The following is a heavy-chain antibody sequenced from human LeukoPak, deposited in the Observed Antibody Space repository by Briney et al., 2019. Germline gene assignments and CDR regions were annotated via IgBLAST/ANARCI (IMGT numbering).Heavy chain of an antibody. Sequence: GGSLRLSCAASEFTFSSYSMNWVRQAPGKGLEWVSSISSGGSYIYYADSVKGRFTISKDNAKNSLYLQMNSLRAEDTAVYYCAKDLLSGSSGRYGDAFDIWGQGTMVTVSS. V-gene: IGHV3-21*04. CDR3: AKDLLSGSSGRYGDAFDI. D-gene: IGHD6-19*01. CDR1: EFTFSSYS. J-gene: IGHJ3*02. CDR2: ISSGGSYI.